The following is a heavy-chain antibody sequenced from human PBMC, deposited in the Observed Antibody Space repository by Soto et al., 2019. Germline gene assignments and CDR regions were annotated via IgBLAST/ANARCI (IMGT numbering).Heavy chain of an antibody. CDR2: IYYSGTT. CDR1: GGSISSYY. V-gene: IGHV4-59*01. CDR3: ARLYRQSPLRFDY. D-gene: IGHD3-10*01. Sequence: PSETLSLTCTVSGGSISSYYWSWIRQPPGKGLEWIGYIYYSGTTNYNPSLESRVTISVDTSKNQFSLKLSSVTAADTAVYYCARLYRQSPLRFDYWGQGTLVTVSS. J-gene: IGHJ4*02.